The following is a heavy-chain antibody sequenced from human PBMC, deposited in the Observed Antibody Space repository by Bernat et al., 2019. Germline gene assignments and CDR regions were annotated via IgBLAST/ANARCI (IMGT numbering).Heavy chain of an antibody. CDR1: GGSISSSSYY. D-gene: IGHD5-12*01. Sequence: QLQLQESGPGLVKPSETLSLTCTVSGGSISSSSYYWGWIRQPPGKGLEWIGSIYYSGSTYYNPSLKSRVTISVDTSKNQFSLKLSSVTAADTAVYYCARAGWSGYGHNWFDPWGQGTLVTVSS. CDR2: IYYSGST. CDR3: ARAGWSGYGHNWFDP. J-gene: IGHJ5*02. V-gene: IGHV4-39*01.